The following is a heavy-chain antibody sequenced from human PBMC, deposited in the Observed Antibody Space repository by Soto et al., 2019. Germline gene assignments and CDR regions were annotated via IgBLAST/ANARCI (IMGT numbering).Heavy chain of an antibody. J-gene: IGHJ3*02. Sequence: VQLQQWGAGLLKPSETLSLTCAVYGASLSGYDWSWVRQPPGKGLEWIGEINQSGSTNYDPSLKRGVTISMETSKIQFSLRLSSVTATDTAIYYCARDPNANAFDIWGRGTMVTVSS. CDR3: ARDPNANAFDI. CDR2: INQSGST. V-gene: IGHV4-34*02. CDR1: GASLSGYD.